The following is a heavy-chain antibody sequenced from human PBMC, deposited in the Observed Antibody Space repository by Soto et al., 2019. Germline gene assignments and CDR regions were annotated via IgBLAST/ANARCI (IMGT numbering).Heavy chain of an antibody. CDR1: GFTFSSYV. CDR2: ISYDGSNK. Sequence: PGGSLRLSCAASGFTFSSYVMHWVRQAPGKGLEWVAVISYDGSNKYYADSVKGRFTISRDNSKNTLYLQMNSLRAEDTAVYYCAKDEVYSSGWFLAANYYYYMDVWGKGTTVTVSS. V-gene: IGHV3-30*18. CDR3: AKDEVYSSGWFLAANYYYYMDV. J-gene: IGHJ6*03. D-gene: IGHD6-19*01.